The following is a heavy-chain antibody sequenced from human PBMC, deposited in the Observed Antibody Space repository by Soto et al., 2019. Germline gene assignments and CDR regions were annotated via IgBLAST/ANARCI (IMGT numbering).Heavy chain of an antibody. CDR1: GFTFRGYA. CDR3: ARLQDIVVVPAAMVDY. J-gene: IGHJ4*02. Sequence: GGSLRLSWAAFGFTFRGYAMSRVRQAPGKGLEWVSAISGSGGTTYYADSVKGRFTISRDNSKNTLYLQMNSLRAEDTAVYYCARLQDIVVVPAAMVDYWGQGTLVTVSS. V-gene: IGHV3-23*01. CDR2: ISGSGGTT. D-gene: IGHD2-2*01.